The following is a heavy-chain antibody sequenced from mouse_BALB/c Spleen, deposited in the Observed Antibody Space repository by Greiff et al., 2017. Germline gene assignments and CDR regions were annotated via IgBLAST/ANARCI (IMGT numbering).Heavy chain of an antibody. V-gene: IGHV5-12-2*01. Sequence: EVKLVESGGGLVQPGGSLKLSCAASGFTFSSYTMSWVRQTPEKRLEWVAYISNGGGSTYYPDTVKGRFTISRDNAKNTLYLQMSSLKSEDTAMYYCARQNYGNYDYAMDYWGQGTSVTVSS. D-gene: IGHD2-1*01. CDR3: ARQNYGNYDYAMDY. J-gene: IGHJ4*01. CDR1: GFTFSSYT. CDR2: ISNGGGST.